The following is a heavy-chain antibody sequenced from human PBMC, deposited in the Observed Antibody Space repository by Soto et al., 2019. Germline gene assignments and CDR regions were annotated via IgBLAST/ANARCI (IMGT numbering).Heavy chain of an antibody. CDR3: ARGLTMGQLPSHFDH. CDR1: GGSVSNDNFY. D-gene: IGHD3-16*01. CDR2: VHSSGIT. V-gene: IGHV4-61*01. J-gene: IGHJ5*02. Sequence: SETLSLTCTVSGGSVSNDNFYWSWIRQPPGKGLEWIGYVHSSGITNYNPSLKRRGTISVDTSRNQFSLRLSSVTAADTAVYYCARGLTMGQLPSHFDHWGQGTLVTVSS.